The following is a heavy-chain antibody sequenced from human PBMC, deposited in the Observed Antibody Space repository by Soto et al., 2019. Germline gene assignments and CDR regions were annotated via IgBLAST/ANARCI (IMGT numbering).Heavy chain of an antibody. J-gene: IGHJ6*02. CDR2: IYPGDSDT. CDR3: AGGTHGSGSYHVGMDV. CDR1: GYGFTSCL. Sequence: RGESQTMSSQVSGYGFTSCLIGWVRPMPGKGLEWMGIIYPGDSDTRYSPSFQGQVTISADKSISTAYLQWNSLRAEDTALYYCAGGTHGSGSYHVGMDVCGQGTTVPVSS. V-gene: IGHV5-51*01. D-gene: IGHD3-10*01.